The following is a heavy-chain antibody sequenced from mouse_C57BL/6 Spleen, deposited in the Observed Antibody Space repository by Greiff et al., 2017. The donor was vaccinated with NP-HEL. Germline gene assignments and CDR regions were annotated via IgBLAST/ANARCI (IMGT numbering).Heavy chain of an antibody. CDR2: IHPNSGST. Sequence: QVQLKRPGAELVKPGASVKLSCKASGYTFTSYWMHWVKQRPGQGLEWIGMIHPNSGSTNYNEKFKSKATLTVDKSSSTAYMQLSSLTSEDSAVYYCGRSFYYAMDYWGQGTSVTVSS. D-gene: IGHD1-1*01. J-gene: IGHJ4*01. V-gene: IGHV1-64*01. CDR1: GYTFTSYW. CDR3: GRSFYYAMDY.